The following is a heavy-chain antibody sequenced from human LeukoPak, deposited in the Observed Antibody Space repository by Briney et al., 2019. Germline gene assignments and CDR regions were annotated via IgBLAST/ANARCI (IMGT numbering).Heavy chain of an antibody. CDR2: INTNTGNP. CDR3: ARILGQMTTSWFDP. J-gene: IGHJ5*02. CDR1: GYTFTSYA. V-gene: IGHV7-4-1*02. Sequence: ASVKVSCKASGYTFTSYAMNWVRQAPGQGLEWMGWINTNTGNPTYAQGFTGRFVFSLDTSVSTAYLQISSLKAEDTAVYYCARILGQMTTSWFDPWGQGTLVTVSS. D-gene: IGHD4-17*01.